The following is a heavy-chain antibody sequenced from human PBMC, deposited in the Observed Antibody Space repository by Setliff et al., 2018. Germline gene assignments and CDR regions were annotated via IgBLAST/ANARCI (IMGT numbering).Heavy chain of an antibody. CDR1: GFTFSRYG. D-gene: IGHD2-21*02. J-gene: IGHJ4*02. Sequence: GGSLRLSCAASGFTFSRYGMHWVRQPPGEGLEWVAVISSDGSTTYYGDSVKGRFSISRDSSKNTVYLQMNSLRAEDTAVYYCAKEGDTGPPNWYSYDYWGQGTLVTVS. CDR2: ISSDGSTT. CDR3: AKEGDTGPPNWYSYDY. V-gene: IGHV3-30*18.